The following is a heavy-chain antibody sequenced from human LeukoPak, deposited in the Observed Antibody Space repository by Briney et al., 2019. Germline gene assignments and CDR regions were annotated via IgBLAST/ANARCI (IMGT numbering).Heavy chain of an antibody. Sequence: SETLSLTCAVYGGSFSGYYWSWIRQPPGKGLGWIGEINHSGSTNYNPSLKSRVTISVDTSKNQFSLKLSSVTAADTAVYYCARGSSSWYNYWFDPWGQGTLVTVSS. CDR3: ARGSSSWYNYWFDP. J-gene: IGHJ5*02. CDR1: GGSFSGYY. CDR2: INHSGST. D-gene: IGHD6-13*01. V-gene: IGHV4-34*01.